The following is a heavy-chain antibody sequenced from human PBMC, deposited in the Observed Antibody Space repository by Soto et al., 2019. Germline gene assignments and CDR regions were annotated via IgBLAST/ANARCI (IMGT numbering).Heavy chain of an antibody. CDR2: ISGSGDKT. V-gene: IGHV3-23*01. D-gene: IGHD2-8*01. J-gene: IGHJ4*02. Sequence: EVQLLESGGGLVQPGGSLRLSCAVSGFTFSTYAMSWVRQVPGKGLEWVSGISGSGDKTYYAGSVKGRFTMSRDNSKSTPYRQMNSLRGEDTAVYYCAKDGRFCSHGVCWFDYWGQGTLVTVSS. CDR3: AKDGRFCSHGVCWFDY. CDR1: GFTFSTYA.